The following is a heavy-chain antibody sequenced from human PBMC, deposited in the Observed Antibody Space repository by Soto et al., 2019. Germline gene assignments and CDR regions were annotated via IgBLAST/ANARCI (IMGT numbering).Heavy chain of an antibody. CDR2: ISGGGGT. V-gene: IGHV3-23*01. CDR3: AKDKHNSGWYSFEY. D-gene: IGHD6-19*01. Sequence: GGSLRLSCAASGFTFSSYGMSWVRQAPGKGLEWVSVISGGGGTNYADSVKGRFTISRDNSKNTLYLQMNSLRAEDTAVYYCAKDKHNSGWYSFEYWGQGTLVTVSS. J-gene: IGHJ4*02. CDR1: GFTFSSYG.